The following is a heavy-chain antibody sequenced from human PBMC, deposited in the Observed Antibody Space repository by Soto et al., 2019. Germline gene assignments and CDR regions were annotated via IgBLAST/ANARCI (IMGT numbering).Heavy chain of an antibody. D-gene: IGHD2-2*01. CDR1: GYTFTSYG. J-gene: IGHJ6*02. Sequence: ASVKVSCKASGYTFTSYGISWVRQAPGQGLEWMGWISAYNGNTNYAQKLQGRVTMTTDTSTSTAYMELRSLRSDDTAVYYCARDGLTYCSSTSCHSYFYYYGMDVWGQGTTVTVS. V-gene: IGHV1-18*01. CDR2: ISAYNGNT. CDR3: ARDGLTYCSSTSCHSYFYYYGMDV.